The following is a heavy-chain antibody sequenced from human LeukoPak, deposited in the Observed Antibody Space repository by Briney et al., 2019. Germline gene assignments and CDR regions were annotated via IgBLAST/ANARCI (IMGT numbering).Heavy chain of an antibody. CDR3: ARGVGAPAQFDY. Sequence: PSETLSLTCTVSGGSIVKYYWSWIRQPPGKGLEWIGYIYYSGSTNYNPSLKSRVTISVDTSKNQFSLKLSSVTAADTAVYYCARGVGAPAQFDYWGQGTLVTVSS. CDR1: GGSIVKYY. CDR2: IYYSGST. J-gene: IGHJ4*02. V-gene: IGHV4-59*01. D-gene: IGHD1-26*01.